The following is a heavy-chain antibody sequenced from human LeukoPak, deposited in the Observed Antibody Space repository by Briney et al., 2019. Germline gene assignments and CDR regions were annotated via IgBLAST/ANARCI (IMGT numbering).Heavy chain of an antibody. CDR1: GFIFSDYY. D-gene: IGHD2-2*01. Sequence: GGSLRLSCAASGFIFSDYYMSWIRQAPGKGLEWVSYISSSNSYTNYADSVKGRFTISRDNAKNSLYLQMNSLGAEDTAVYYCARDLPAANFDYWGQGTLVTVSS. CDR2: ISSSNSYT. CDR3: ARDLPAANFDY. J-gene: IGHJ4*02. V-gene: IGHV3-11*06.